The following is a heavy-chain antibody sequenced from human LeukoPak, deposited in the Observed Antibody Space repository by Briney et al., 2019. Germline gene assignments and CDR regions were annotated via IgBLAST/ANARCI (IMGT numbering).Heavy chain of an antibody. CDR2: MYYSGSH. Sequence: SDTLTLLCTLWGGSIRRCYWMWIRQPLGKGRAWIGYMYYSGSHIYHSSRKCRVTIAVDMSKNQFSLKLSSVAAADTAVDYCVRAGIAAEPLCVPWGERALLTVSS. J-gene: IGHJ5*02. V-gene: IGHV4-59*07. CDR3: VRAGIAAEPLCVP. CDR1: GGSIRRCY. D-gene: IGHD1-14*01.